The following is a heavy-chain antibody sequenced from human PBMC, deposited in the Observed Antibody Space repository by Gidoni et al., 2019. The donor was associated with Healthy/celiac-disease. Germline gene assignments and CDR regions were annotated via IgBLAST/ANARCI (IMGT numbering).Heavy chain of an antibody. CDR1: GGSISSGGYY. Sequence: QVQLQESGPGLVKPSQTLSLTCTVSGGSISSGGYYWSWIRQHPGKGLEWIGYIYYSGSTYYNPSLKSRVTISVDTSKNQFSLKLSSVTAADTAVYYCARGALVGATSSYYFDYWGQGTLVTVSS. V-gene: IGHV4-31*03. D-gene: IGHD1-26*01. CDR3: ARGALVGATSSYYFDY. J-gene: IGHJ4*02. CDR2: IYYSGST.